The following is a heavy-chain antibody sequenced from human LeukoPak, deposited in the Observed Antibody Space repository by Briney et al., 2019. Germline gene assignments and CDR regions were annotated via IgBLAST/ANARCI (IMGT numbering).Heavy chain of an antibody. CDR1: GFTFSSFA. CDR2: ISGGSEDT. V-gene: IGHV3-23*01. D-gene: IGHD5-12*01. J-gene: IGHJ4*02. Sequence: GGSLRLSCAASGFTFSSFAMSWVRQAPGKGPEWVSSISGGSEDTYYAGSVKGRFTISRDNSKSTLYLQMNSLRAEDTAVYYCAKVVSGYHFDYWGQGTLVTVSS. CDR3: AKVVSGYHFDY.